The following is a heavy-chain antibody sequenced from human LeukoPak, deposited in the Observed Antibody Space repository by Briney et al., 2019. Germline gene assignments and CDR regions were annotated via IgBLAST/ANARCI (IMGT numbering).Heavy chain of an antibody. Sequence: GGSLRLSCAASGFTFSNYPMSWVRQAPGKGREWVSTISDSGGSAYYADSVTGRFTISIDNAKNTLYLQMNSLRAEDTAVYYCARARGNNYSFFDYWGQGILVTVSS. D-gene: IGHD5-12*01. V-gene: IGHV3-23*01. J-gene: IGHJ4*02. CDR1: GFTFSNYP. CDR2: ISDSGGSA. CDR3: ARARGNNYSFFDY.